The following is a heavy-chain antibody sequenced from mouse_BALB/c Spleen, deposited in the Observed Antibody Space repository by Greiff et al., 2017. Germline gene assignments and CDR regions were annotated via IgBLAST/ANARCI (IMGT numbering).Heavy chain of an antibody. D-gene: IGHD1-2*01. CDR2: ILPGSGST. CDR1: GYTFSSYW. V-gene: IGHV1-9*01. CDR3: ARRELRPYYFDY. J-gene: IGHJ2*01. Sequence: QVHVKQSGAELMKPGASVKISCKATGYTFSSYWIEWVKQRPGHGLEWIGEILPGSGSTNYNEKFKGKATFTADTSSNTAYMQLSSLTSEDSAVYYCARRELRPYYFDYWGQGTTLTVSS.